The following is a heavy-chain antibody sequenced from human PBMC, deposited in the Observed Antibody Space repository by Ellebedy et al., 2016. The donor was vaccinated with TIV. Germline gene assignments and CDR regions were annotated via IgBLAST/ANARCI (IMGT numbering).Heavy chain of an antibody. Sequence: MPSETLSLTCAVSGGSISSTNWWSWVRQTPGKGLEWIGKVLHTGRTNYNPTLKSRVTISLDKSKNQFSLKLSSVTAADTAMYYCARDSTAYYYFDDWGQGTLVTVSS. CDR1: GGSISSTNW. CDR2: VLHTGRT. V-gene: IGHV4-4*02. J-gene: IGHJ4*02. CDR3: ARDSTAYYYFDD. D-gene: IGHD3-9*01.